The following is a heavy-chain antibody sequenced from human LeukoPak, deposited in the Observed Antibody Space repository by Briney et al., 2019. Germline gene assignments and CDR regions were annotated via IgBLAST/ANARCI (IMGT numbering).Heavy chain of an antibody. V-gene: IGHV3-33*01. CDR3: ARESSLYSSSSPYGMDV. Sequence: QTGGSLRLSCAASGFTFSSYGMHWVRQAPGKGLEWGAVIWYDGSNKYYADSVKGRFTISRDNSKNTLYLQMNSLRAEDTAVYYCARESSLYSSSSPYGMDVWGQGTTVTVSS. CDR1: GFTFSSYG. J-gene: IGHJ6*02. D-gene: IGHD6-13*01. CDR2: IWYDGSNK.